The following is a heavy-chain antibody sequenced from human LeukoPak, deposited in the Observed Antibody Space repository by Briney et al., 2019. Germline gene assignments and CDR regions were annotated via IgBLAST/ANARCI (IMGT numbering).Heavy chain of an antibody. V-gene: IGHV4-34*01. CDR1: GGSFSGYY. Sequence: SETLSLTCAVYGGSFSGYYWSWIRQPPGKGLEWIGEINHSGSTNYNPSLESRVTISVDTSKNQFSLKLSSVTAADTAVYYCALLVGATPYYFDYWGQGTLVTVSS. CDR2: INHSGST. D-gene: IGHD1-26*01. CDR3: ALLVGATPYYFDY. J-gene: IGHJ4*02.